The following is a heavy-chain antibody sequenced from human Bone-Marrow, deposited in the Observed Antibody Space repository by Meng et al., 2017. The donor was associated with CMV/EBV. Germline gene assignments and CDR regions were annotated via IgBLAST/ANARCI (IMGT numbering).Heavy chain of an antibody. CDR2: INHSGST. Sequence: YGGSFSGYYGSWIRQPPGKGLEWIGEINHSGSTNYNPSLKSRVTISVDTSKNQFSLKLSSVTAADTAVYYCARGSRIYYGSGSFNDYWGQGTLVTVSS. CDR3: ARGSRIYYGSGSFNDY. CDR1: GGSFSGYY. V-gene: IGHV4-34*01. D-gene: IGHD3-10*01. J-gene: IGHJ4*02.